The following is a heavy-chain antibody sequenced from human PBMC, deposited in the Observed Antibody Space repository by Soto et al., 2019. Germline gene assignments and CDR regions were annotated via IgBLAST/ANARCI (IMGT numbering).Heavy chain of an antibody. Sequence: GGSLRLSCAASGFTFSGYWMAWVRQAPGKGLEWVASIKQDESEKFYVDSVKGRFTISRDNAKKTVYLQMNGLRAEDTAVYYCARDPGPRAAAIRGLGWFDPWGQGTLVTVS. D-gene: IGHD2-2*01. CDR3: ARDPGPRAAAIRGLGWFDP. J-gene: IGHJ5*02. CDR1: GFTFSGYW. CDR2: IKQDESEK. V-gene: IGHV3-7*03.